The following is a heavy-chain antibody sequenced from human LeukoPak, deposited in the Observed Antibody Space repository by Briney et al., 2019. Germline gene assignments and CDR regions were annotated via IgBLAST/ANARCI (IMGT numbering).Heavy chain of an antibody. J-gene: IGHJ4*02. V-gene: IGHV4-4*07. Sequence: PSETLSLTCTVSGGSISSYYWSWIRQPAGKGLEWIGRIYTSGSTNYNPSLKSRVTISVDKSKNQFSLKLSSVTAADTAVYYCARGIAAAGPYYFDYWGQGTLVTVSS. CDR3: ARGIAAAGPYYFDY. CDR1: GGSISSYY. D-gene: IGHD6-13*01. CDR2: IYTSGST.